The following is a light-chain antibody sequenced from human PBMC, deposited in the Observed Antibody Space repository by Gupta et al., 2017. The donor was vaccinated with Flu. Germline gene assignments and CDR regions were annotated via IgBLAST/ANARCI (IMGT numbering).Light chain of an antibody. Sequence: DIQMTQSPSSLSASVGDSVTITCQPNQGIKNYLNWYQQKPGKAPKLLIYDASTRETGVPSRFSGSGSGTDFTFTSSSRQPEDVATYYLLQDDDLLTFGGGTKVEI. CDR2: DAS. CDR3: LQDDDLLT. CDR1: QGIKNY. V-gene: IGKV1-33*01. J-gene: IGKJ4*01.